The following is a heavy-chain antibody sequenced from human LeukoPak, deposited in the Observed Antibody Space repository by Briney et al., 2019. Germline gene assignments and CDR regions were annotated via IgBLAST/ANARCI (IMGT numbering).Heavy chain of an antibody. CDR2: FDPEDGET. D-gene: IGHD3-10*01. CDR1: GYTLTELS. V-gene: IGHV1-24*01. Sequence: ASVKVSCKVSGYTLTELSMHWVRQAPGKGLEWMGGFDPEDGETIYAQKFQGRVTMTEDTSTDTAYMELSSLRSEDTAVYYCATPWFGESPSGAFDTWGQGTMVTVSS. CDR3: ATPWFGESPSGAFDT. J-gene: IGHJ3*02.